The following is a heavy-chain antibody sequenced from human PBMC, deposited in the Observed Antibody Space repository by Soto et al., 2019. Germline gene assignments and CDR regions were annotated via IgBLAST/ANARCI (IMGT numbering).Heavy chain of an antibody. CDR1: GDSVSSDTAA. V-gene: IGHV6-1*01. CDR3: LGVTLFRRMDV. Sequence: QTRSLTCAISGDSVSSDTAAWICIRQSPSRGLEWLGRTYYKSKWNNDYALSVKSRINISPDTSQNQSSLDLDSVTQEDTVVYYSLGVTLFRRMDVWGQGTPVTVSS. D-gene: IGHD3-10*01. J-gene: IGHJ6*02. CDR2: TYYKSKWNN.